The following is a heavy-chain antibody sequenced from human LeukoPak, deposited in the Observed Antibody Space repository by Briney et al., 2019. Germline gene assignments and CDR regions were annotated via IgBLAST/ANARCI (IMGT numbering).Heavy chain of an antibody. CDR1: GFTFRSYG. J-gene: IGHJ4*02. D-gene: IGHD6-19*01. V-gene: IGHV3-23*01. CDR2: ISGSGGST. Sequence: GGSLRLSCAASGFTFRSYGMHWVRQAPGKGLEWVSAISGSGGSTYYADSVKGRFTISRDNSKNTLYLQMNSLRAEDTAVYYCAKDSSGWYYFDYWGQGTLVTVSS. CDR3: AKDSSGWYYFDY.